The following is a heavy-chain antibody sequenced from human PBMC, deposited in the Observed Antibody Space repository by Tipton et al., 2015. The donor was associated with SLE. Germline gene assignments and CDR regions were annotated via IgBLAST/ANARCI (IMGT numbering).Heavy chain of an antibody. CDR3: ARKDNDILTGYRPGDAFDI. V-gene: IGHV4-61*01. J-gene: IGHJ3*02. CDR1: GGSISSSSYF. Sequence: TLSLTCTVSGGSISSSSYFWSWIRQPPGKGLEWVGYVSYSGITNYNPSLKSRVTISVDTSKNQFSLRLTSVTAADTAMYYCARKDNDILTGYRPGDAFDIWGQGTMVTVSS. CDR2: VSYSGIT. D-gene: IGHD3-9*01.